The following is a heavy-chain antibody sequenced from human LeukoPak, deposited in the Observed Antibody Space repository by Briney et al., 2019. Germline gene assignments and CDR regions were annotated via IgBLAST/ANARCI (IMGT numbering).Heavy chain of an antibody. CDR2: ITQDGSDT. J-gene: IGHJ6*03. CDR1: GCTFSYYW. CDR3: ARDRAWGNYMDV. Sequence: GGSLRLSCAASGCTFSYYWMSWVRQAPGKGLEWVANITQDGSDTHYVDSVKGRFTIARDNAKNSLYLQMNSLRAEDTAVYYCARDRAWGNYMDVWGKGTTVTISS. D-gene: IGHD3-16*01. V-gene: IGHV3-7*01.